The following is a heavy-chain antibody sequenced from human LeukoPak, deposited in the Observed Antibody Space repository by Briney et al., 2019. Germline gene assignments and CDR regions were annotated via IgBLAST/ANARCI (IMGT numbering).Heavy chain of an antibody. V-gene: IGHV3-48*01. D-gene: IGHD1-26*01. CDR2: ISSGSSTI. CDR3: AKGRGWEASYYYYYMDV. J-gene: IGHJ6*03. CDR1: GFTFSTYG. Sequence: PGGSLRLSCAASGFTFSTYGMNWVRQAPGKGLEWVSYISSGSSTIYYADSVKGRFAISRDNAKDSLYLQMNSLRAEDTAVYYCAKGRGWEASYYYYYMDVWGKGTTVTISS.